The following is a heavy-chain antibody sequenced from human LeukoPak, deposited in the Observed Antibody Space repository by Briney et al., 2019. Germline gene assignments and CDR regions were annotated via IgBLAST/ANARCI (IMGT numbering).Heavy chain of an antibody. J-gene: IGHJ2*01. CDR2: ISGSGGST. V-gene: IGHV3-23*01. CDR3: AKGWNSRYWYFDL. CDR1: GFTFSSYA. D-gene: IGHD1-7*01. Sequence: GALRLSCAASGFTFSSYAMSWVRQAPGKGLEWVSAISGSGGSTYYADSVKGRFTISRDNSKNTLYLQMNSLRAEDTAVYYCAKGWNSRYWYFDLWGRGTLVTVSS.